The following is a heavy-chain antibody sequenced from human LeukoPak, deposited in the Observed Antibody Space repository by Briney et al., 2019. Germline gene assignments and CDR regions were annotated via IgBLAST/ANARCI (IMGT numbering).Heavy chain of an antibody. CDR1: GGSFSGYY. Sequence: SETLSLTCAVYGGSFSGYYWSWIRQPPGKGLEWIGEINHSGSTNYNPSLKSRVTISVDTSKNQFSLKLSSVTAADTAAYYCARGRNSSGPGDYWGQGTLVTVSS. J-gene: IGHJ4*02. D-gene: IGHD6-19*01. V-gene: IGHV4-34*01. CDR2: INHSGST. CDR3: ARGRNSSGPGDY.